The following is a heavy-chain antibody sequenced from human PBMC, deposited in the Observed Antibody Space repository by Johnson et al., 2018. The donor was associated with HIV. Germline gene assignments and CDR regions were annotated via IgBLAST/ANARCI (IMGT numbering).Heavy chain of an antibody. CDR1: GITVSSNY. J-gene: IGHJ3*02. Sequence: VQLVESGGGLIQPGGSLRLSCAASGITVSSNYMSWVRQAPGKGLEWVSVIFTVGDVYYADSVKGRFTISRDNAKNSVYLQMNSLSAEDTAVYYCARDRRQFLEWLSDAFDIWGQGTMVTVSS. D-gene: IGHD3-3*01. V-gene: IGHV3-53*01. CDR2: IFTVGDV. CDR3: ARDRRQFLEWLSDAFDI.